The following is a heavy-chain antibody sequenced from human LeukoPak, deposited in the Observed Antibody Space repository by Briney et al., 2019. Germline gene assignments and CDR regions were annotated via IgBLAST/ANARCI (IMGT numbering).Heavy chain of an antibody. Sequence: SVKVSCKASGGTFSSYAISWVRQAPGQGLEWMGGIIPIFGTANYAQKFQGRVTITADESTSTAYMELSSLRSEDTAVYYCARVRRTPFSGAFDIWGQGTMVTVSS. D-gene: IGHD1-14*01. V-gene: IGHV1-69*13. J-gene: IGHJ3*02. CDR3: ARVRRTPFSGAFDI. CDR1: GGTFSSYA. CDR2: IIPIFGTA.